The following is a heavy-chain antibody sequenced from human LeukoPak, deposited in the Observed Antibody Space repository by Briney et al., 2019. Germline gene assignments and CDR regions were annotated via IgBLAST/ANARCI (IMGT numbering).Heavy chain of an antibody. V-gene: IGHV4-59*01. D-gene: IGHD3-22*01. Sequence: SETLSLTCAVYGGSFSGYYWSWTRQPPGKGLEWIGYIYYSGSTNYNPSLKSRVTISVDTSKNQFSLKLSSVTAADTAVYYCARVGSSGSRAFDIWGQGTMVTVSS. CDR2: IYYSGST. J-gene: IGHJ3*02. CDR3: ARVGSSGSRAFDI. CDR1: GGSFSGYY.